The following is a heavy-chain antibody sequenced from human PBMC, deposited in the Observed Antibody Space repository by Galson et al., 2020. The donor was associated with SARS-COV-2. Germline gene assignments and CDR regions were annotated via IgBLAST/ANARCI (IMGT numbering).Heavy chain of an antibody. CDR1: GFTFSGSG. D-gene: IGHD3-10*01. CDR2: ISNDGTNN. V-gene: IGHV3-30*18. Sequence: GESLKISCAASGFTFSGSGMHWVRQAPGKGLEWVAVISNDGTNNYYADSVKGRFTISRDNSKNTLYLQMNSLRPEDTAVYYCAKDLGSKVGETYRFHYRQGGLDPWGQGTLVTVSS. CDR3: AKDLGSKVGETYRFHYRQGGLDP. J-gene: IGHJ5*02.